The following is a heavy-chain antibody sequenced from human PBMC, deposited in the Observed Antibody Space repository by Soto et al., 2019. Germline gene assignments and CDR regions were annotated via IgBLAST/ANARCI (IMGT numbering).Heavy chain of an antibody. V-gene: IGHV1-2*02. CDR3: ARNMDYYYGPGSGNGHGF. D-gene: IGHD3-10*01. Sequence: QVQLVQSGAEVKEPGDSVRVSCEASGYTFTAYYIHWVRQAPGQGLEWMGWTNTKFGDTTYAQDFQGRVSMTRDMSISTVYLELSRLTSDDTAIYYCARNMDYYYGPGSGNGHGFWGQGTTVTVFS. J-gene: IGHJ6*02. CDR1: GYTFTAYY. CDR2: TNTKFGDT.